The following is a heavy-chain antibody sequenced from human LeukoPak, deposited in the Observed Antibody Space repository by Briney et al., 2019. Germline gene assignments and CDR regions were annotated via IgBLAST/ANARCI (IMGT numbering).Heavy chain of an antibody. V-gene: IGHV3-48*04. Sequence: PGGSLRLSCAASGFTFSSYSMNWVRQAPGKGLEWVSYISSSGSTIYYADSVKGRFTISRDNAKNSLYLQMNSLRAEDTAVYYCARGSPRYYYDSSGYSHYWGQGTLVTVSS. CDR3: ARGSPRYYYDSSGYSHY. J-gene: IGHJ4*02. CDR1: GFTFSSYS. CDR2: ISSSGSTI. D-gene: IGHD3-22*01.